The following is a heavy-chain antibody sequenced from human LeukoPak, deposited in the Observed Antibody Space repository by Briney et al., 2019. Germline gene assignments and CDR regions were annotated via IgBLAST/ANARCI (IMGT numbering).Heavy chain of an antibody. CDR2: IKQDGSEK. Sequence: GGSLRLSCAASGFTFSSYWMSWVRQAPGKGLEWVANIKQDGSEKYYVDSVKGRFTISRDNAKNSLYLLMNSLRTEDTAVYYCARGRGLTIFGVISWFDPWGQGTLVTVSS. CDR3: ARGRGLTIFGVISWFDP. V-gene: IGHV3-7*01. J-gene: IGHJ5*02. CDR1: GFTFSSYW. D-gene: IGHD3-3*01.